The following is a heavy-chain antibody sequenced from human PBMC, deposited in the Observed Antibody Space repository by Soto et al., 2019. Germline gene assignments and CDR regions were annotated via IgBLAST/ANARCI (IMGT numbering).Heavy chain of an antibody. CDR2: ISYDGNNK. V-gene: IGHV3-30-3*01. D-gene: IGHD5-12*01. J-gene: IGHJ4*02. Sequence: QVQLVESGGGVVQPGRSLRLSCAASGFTFSDYAMHWVRQAPGKGLEWVTLISYDGNNKYYADSVKGRFTISRDNYQIPLYLHMNSLRAAATAVYDCERNNLSVAMGLIHYGGQGTLVTVSS. CDR3: ERNNLSVAMGLIHY. CDR1: GFTFSDYA.